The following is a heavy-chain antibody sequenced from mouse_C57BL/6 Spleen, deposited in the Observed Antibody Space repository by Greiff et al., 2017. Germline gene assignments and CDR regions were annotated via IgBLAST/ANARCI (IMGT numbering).Heavy chain of an antibody. Sequence: VQLQQSGAELVRPGTSVKLSCKASGYTFTSYWMHWVKQRPGQGLEWIGVIDPSDSYTNYNQKFKGKATLTVDTSSSTAYMQLSSLTSEDSAVYYCASITAVVATSDVWGTGTTVTVSS. CDR3: ASITAVVATSDV. CDR2: IDPSDSYT. CDR1: GYTFTSYW. V-gene: IGHV1-59*01. D-gene: IGHD1-1*01. J-gene: IGHJ1*03.